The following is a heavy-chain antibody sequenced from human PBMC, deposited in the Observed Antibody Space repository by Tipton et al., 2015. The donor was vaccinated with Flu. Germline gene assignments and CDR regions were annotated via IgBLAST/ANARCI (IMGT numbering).Heavy chain of an antibody. Sequence: QLVQSGGGLVKPGGSLRLSCAASGFTFSSCSMNWVRQAPGKGLEWVSSISSSSSYIYYADTVKGRFTISRDNAKNSLYLQMNSLRAEDTAVYYCAGDYGSGSISDIWGQGTMDTVSS. CDR2: ISSSSSYI. D-gene: IGHD3-10*01. J-gene: IGHJ3*02. CDR3: AGDYGSGSISDI. CDR1: GFTFSSCS. V-gene: IGHV3-21*01.